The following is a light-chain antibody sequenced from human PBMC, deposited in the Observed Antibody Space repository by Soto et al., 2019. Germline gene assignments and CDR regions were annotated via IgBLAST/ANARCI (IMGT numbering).Light chain of an antibody. J-gene: IGKJ1*01. Sequence: DIQMTQSPSTLSASVGDTVTVNCRASQSISSWLAWYQQKPGKAPKLLIYKASSLESGVPSRFSGSGSGTEFTLTISSLQPDDFATYYCQQYNSYSTFGQGTKVDIK. V-gene: IGKV1-5*03. CDR2: KAS. CDR1: QSISSW. CDR3: QQYNSYST.